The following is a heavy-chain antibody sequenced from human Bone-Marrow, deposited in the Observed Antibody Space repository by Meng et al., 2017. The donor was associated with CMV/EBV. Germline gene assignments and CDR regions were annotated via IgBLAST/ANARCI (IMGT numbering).Heavy chain of an antibody. CDR1: YTFHSYD. Sequence: YTFHSYDINWVRQATGQGLEWMGWMNPNSGNTGYAQKFQGRVTMTRNTSISTAYMELSSLRSEDTAVYYCARVNFLEWLLSENWFDPWGQGTLVTVSS. V-gene: IGHV1-8*01. CDR3: ARVNFLEWLLSENWFDP. CDR2: MNPNSGNT. D-gene: IGHD3-3*01. J-gene: IGHJ5*02.